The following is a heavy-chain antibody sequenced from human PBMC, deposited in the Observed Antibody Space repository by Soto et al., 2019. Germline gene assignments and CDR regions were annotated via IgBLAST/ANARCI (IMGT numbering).Heavy chain of an antibody. Sequence: SGPTLVNPKQTLTLTCPFSGFSLSTSGMCVSWIRQPPGKALEWLARIDWDDDKYYSTSLKTRLTISKDTSKNQVVLTMTNMDPVDTATYYCARISPPGYGFDYWGQGTLVTVSS. V-gene: IGHV2-70*11. CDR1: GFSLSTSGMC. J-gene: IGHJ4*02. D-gene: IGHD5-18*01. CDR3: ARISPPGYGFDY. CDR2: IDWDDDK.